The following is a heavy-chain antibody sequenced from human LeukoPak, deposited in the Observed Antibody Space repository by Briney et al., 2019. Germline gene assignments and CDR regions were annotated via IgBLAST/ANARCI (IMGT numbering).Heavy chain of an antibody. D-gene: IGHD3-22*01. CDR3: AKDPRALLLRARIDY. J-gene: IGHJ4*02. Sequence: GGSLRLSCVASGFTFNTYYMSWVRQAPGKGLEWVSSINSESNFIYYADSLKGRFTLSRDNAKNSLFLQMHSLRAEDTAVYYCAKDPRALLLRARIDYWGQGTLVTVSS. CDR1: GFTFNTYY. V-gene: IGHV3-21*04. CDR2: INSESNFI.